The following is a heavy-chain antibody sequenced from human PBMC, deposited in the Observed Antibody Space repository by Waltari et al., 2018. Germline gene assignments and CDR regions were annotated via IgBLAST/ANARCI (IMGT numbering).Heavy chain of an antibody. V-gene: IGHV3-30-3*01. J-gene: IGHJ4*02. CDR2: ISYDGSNK. CDR3: ARDAQGLLGGFDY. D-gene: IGHD3-16*01. CDR1: GFTFSSYA. Sequence: QVQLVESGGGVVQPGRSLRLSCAASGFTFSSYAMHWVRQAPGKGLEWVAVISYDGSNKYYADSVKGRFTISRDNSKNTLYLQMNSLRAEDTAVYYCARDAQGLLGGFDYWGQGTLVTVSS.